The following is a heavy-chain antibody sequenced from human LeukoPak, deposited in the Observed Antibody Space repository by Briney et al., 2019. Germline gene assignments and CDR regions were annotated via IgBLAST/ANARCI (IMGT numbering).Heavy chain of an antibody. J-gene: IGHJ4*02. Sequence: SETLSLTCTVSGGSISSYYWSWIRQPPGKGLEWIGYIYYSGSTNYNPSLESRVTISVDTSKNQFSLKLSSVTAADTAVYYCARGSTYYYGSGSFDYWGQGTLVTVSS. D-gene: IGHD3-10*01. CDR1: GGSISSYY. CDR2: IYYSGST. V-gene: IGHV4-59*01. CDR3: ARGSTYYYGSGSFDY.